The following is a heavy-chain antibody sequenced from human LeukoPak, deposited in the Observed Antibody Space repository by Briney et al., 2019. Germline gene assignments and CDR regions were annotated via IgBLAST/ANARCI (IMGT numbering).Heavy chain of an antibody. CDR3: ARGSGETIFGVVITRFDP. V-gene: IGHV4-34*01. CDR1: GGSFSGYY. J-gene: IGHJ5*02. CDR2: INHSGST. D-gene: IGHD3-3*01. Sequence: PSETLSLTCAVYGGSFSGYYWSWIRQPPGKGLEWIGEINHSGSTNYNPSLKSRVTISVDTSKNQFSLKLSSVTAADTAVYYRARGSGETIFGVVITRFDPWGQGTLVTVSS.